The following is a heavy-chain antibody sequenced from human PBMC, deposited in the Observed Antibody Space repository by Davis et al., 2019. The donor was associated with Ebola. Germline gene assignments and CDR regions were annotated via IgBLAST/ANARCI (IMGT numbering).Heavy chain of an antibody. CDR2: IYSGGNT. V-gene: IGHV3-53*01. CDR1: GFTVSSHY. Sequence: GESLKISCAASGFTVSSHYMSWVRQAPGKGLEWVSVIYSGGNTIYADSVKGRLTISRDISENTLYLQMNNLRDEDTAMYYCVQHGPGDFWYFGLWGRGTLVTVSS. J-gene: IGHJ2*01. CDR3: VQHGPGDFWYFGL. D-gene: IGHD4-17*01.